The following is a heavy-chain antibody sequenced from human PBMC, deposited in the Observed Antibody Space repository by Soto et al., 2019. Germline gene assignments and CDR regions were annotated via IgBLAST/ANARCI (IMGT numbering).Heavy chain of an antibody. CDR3: ARAHRHYYYDSSGYYYDY. CDR1: GGTFSSYA. J-gene: IGHJ4*02. Sequence: QVQLVQSGAEVKKPGSSVKVSCKASGGTFSSYAISWVRQAPGQGLEWMGGSIPIFGTANYAQKFQGRVTITADESTSTAYMELSSLRSEDTAVYYCARAHRHYYYDSSGYYYDYWGQGTLVTVSS. D-gene: IGHD3-22*01. CDR2: SIPIFGTA. V-gene: IGHV1-69*01.